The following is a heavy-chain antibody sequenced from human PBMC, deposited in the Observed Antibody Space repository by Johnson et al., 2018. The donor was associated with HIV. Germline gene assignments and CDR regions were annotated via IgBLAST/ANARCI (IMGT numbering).Heavy chain of an antibody. Sequence: QVQLVESGGGVVQPGRSLRLSCAASGFTFSSYAMHWVRQAPGKGLEWVAVISYDGSNKYYADSVKGRCIISRDNSKNTLYLQMYTMGAEDTAVYYCAKDRYYGSSGPASSVLELGDNVRGLLGLRWAMWG. CDR3: AKDRYYGSSGPASSVLELGDNVRGLLGLRWAM. D-gene: IGHD3-22*01. J-gene: IGHJ1*01. CDR2: ISYDGSNK. CDR1: GFTFSSYA. V-gene: IGHV3-30*04.